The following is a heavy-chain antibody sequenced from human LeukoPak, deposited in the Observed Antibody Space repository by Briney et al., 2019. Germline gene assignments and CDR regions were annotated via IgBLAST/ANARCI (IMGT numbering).Heavy chain of an antibody. CDR1: GGSISSSSYY. D-gene: IGHD6-13*01. J-gene: IGHJ4*02. V-gene: IGHV4-39*07. CDR2: IYYSGST. Sequence: SETLSLTCTVSGGSISSSSYYWGWIRQPPGKGLEWIGSIYYSGSTYYNPSLKSRVTISVDTSKNQFSLKLSSVTAADTAVYYCARSSAGYSSFDYWGQGTLVTVSS. CDR3: ARSSAGYSSFDY.